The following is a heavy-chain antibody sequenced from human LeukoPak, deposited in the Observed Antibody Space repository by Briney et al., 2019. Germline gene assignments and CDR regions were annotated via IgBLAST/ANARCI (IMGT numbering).Heavy chain of an antibody. CDR2: ISAYNGNT. D-gene: IGHD3-9*01. CDR1: GYTFTSYG. Sequence: ASVKVSCKASGYTFTSYGISWVRQALGQGLEWMGWISAYNGNTNYAQKLQGRVTMTTDTSTSTAYMELRSLRSDDTAVYYCARAQQTAGLVILYYFDYWGQGTLVTVSS. V-gene: IGHV1-18*01. CDR3: ARAQQTAGLVILYYFDY. J-gene: IGHJ4*02.